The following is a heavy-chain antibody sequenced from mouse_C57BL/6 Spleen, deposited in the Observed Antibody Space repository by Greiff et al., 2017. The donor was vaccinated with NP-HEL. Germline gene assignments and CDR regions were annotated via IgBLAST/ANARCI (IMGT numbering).Heavy chain of an antibody. V-gene: IGHV1-15*01. CDR3: TREDYYGSKGY. CDR2: IDPETGGT. CDR1: GYTFTDYE. D-gene: IGHD1-1*01. J-gene: IGHJ2*01. Sequence: QVQLKESGAELVRPGASVTLSCKASGYTFTDYEMHWVKQTPVHGLEWIGAIDPETGGTAYNQKFKGKAILTADKSSSTAYMELRSLTSEDSAVYYCTREDYYGSKGYWGQGTTLTVSS.